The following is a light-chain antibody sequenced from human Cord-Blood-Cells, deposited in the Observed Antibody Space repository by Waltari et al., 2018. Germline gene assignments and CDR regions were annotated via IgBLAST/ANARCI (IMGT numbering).Light chain of an antibody. CDR2: AGS. J-gene: IGLJ2*01. CDR1: SSDVGSYNL. V-gene: IGLV2-23*01. CDR3: CSYAGRSTWV. Sequence: QSALTQPASVSGSPDQSITISCTGTSSDVGSYNLVSGYQQHPGKAPKLMIYAGSKRPSGVCKRFSGSKSGNTASQTIWGLQAEGEADYFCCSYAGRSTWVIGGGTKLTVL.